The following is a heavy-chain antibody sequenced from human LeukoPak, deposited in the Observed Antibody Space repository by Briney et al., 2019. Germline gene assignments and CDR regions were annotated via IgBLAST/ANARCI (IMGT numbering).Heavy chain of an antibody. V-gene: IGHV1-69*05. CDR2: IIPIFGTA. J-gene: IGHJ4*02. CDR3: ARAPITMVRGVALYYFDY. CDR1: GGTFSSYA. Sequence: SVKVSCKASGGTFSSYAISWVRQAPGQGLEWMGGIIPIFGTANYAQTFQGRVTITTDESTSTAYMELSSLRSEDTAVYYCARAPITMVRGVALYYFDYWGQGTLVTVSS. D-gene: IGHD3-10*01.